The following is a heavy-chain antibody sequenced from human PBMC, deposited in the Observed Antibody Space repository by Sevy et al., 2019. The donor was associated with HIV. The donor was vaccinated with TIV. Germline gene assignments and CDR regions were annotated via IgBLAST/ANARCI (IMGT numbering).Heavy chain of an antibody. D-gene: IGHD2-15*01. J-gene: IGHJ4*02. CDR2: ISASGGST. CDR3: AKAKTVAAGFDY. V-gene: IGHV3-23*01. CDR1: GFTFRGYV. Sequence: WGSLRLSCAASGFTFRGYVMSWVRQAPGKGLEWVSGISASGGSTYYADSVKGRFTISRDNSRNTLDLQMDSLRADDTAVYYCAKAKTVAAGFDYWGQGTLVTVSS.